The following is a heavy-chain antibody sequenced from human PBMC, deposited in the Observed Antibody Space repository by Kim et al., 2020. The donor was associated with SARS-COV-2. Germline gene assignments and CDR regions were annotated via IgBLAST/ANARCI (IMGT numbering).Heavy chain of an antibody. J-gene: IGHJ6*02. V-gene: IGHV1-46*01. CDR1: GYTFTSYY. CDR2: INPSGGST. Sequence: ASVKVSCKASGYTFTSYYMHWVRQAPGQGLEWMGIINPSGGSTSYAQKFQGRVTMTRDTSTSTVYMELSSLRSEDTAVYYCARARGWLQSGYYGMDVWGQGTTVTVSS. CDR3: ARARGWLQSGYYGMDV. D-gene: IGHD5-12*01.